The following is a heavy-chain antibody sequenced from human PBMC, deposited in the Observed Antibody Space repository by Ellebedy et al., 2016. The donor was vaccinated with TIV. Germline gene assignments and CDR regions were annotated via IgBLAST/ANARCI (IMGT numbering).Heavy chain of an antibody. D-gene: IGHD1-26*01. CDR1: GFSFSHYW. Sequence: GGSLRLSCVASGFSFSHYWMAWVRQAPGKGPEWVANIKQDGGERYYVDSVKGRFIISRDNAKNSLDLQMNSLRAEDTAVYYCARDKIEGPTHYDYWGQGILVTVS. V-gene: IGHV3-7*01. J-gene: IGHJ4*02. CDR2: IKQDGGER. CDR3: ARDKIEGPTHYDY.